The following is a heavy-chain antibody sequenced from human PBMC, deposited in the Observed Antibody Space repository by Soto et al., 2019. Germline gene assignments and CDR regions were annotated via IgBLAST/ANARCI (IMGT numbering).Heavy chain of an antibody. CDR3: ATAPSHVAIAVAGYNWFDP. Sequence: ASLKVSCKVSGYTLTELSMHWVRQAPGKGLEWMGGFDPEDGETIYAQKFQGRVTMTEDTSTDTAYMELSSLRSEDTAVYYCATAPSHVAIAVAGYNWFDPWGQGTLVTVSS. D-gene: IGHD6-19*01. CDR2: FDPEDGET. CDR1: GYTLTELS. J-gene: IGHJ5*02. V-gene: IGHV1-24*01.